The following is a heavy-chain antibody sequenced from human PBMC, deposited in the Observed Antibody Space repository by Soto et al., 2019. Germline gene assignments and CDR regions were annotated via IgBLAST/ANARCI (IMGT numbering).Heavy chain of an antibody. Sequence: EGSLRLSCAASRFTFSNAWMSWVRQAPGKGLEWVGRIKSKTDGGTTDYAAPVKGRFTISRDDSKNTLYLQMNSLKTEDTAVYYCTTGGYYIDYYYGMDVWGQGTTVTVSS. CDR2: IKSKTDGGTT. J-gene: IGHJ6*02. V-gene: IGHV3-15*01. D-gene: IGHD3-3*01. CDR3: TTGGYYIDYYYGMDV. CDR1: RFTFSNAW.